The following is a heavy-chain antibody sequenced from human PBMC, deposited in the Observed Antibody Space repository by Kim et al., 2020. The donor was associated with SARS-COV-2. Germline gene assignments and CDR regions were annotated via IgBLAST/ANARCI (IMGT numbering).Heavy chain of an antibody. CDR1: GGSFSGYY. CDR2: INHSGST. V-gene: IGHV4-34*01. CDR3: ARTRYSSSWPRGAFDI. J-gene: IGHJ3*02. Sequence: SETLSLTCAVYGGSFSGYYWSWIRQPPGKGLEWIGEINHSGSTNYNPSLKSRVTISVDTSKNQFSLKLSSVTAADTAVYYCARTRYSSSWPRGAFDIWGQGTMVTVSS. D-gene: IGHD6-13*01.